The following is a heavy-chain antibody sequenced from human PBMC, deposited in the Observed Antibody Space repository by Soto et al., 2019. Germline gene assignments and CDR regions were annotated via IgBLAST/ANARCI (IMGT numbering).Heavy chain of an antibody. Sequence: PGESLKISCKGSGYSFTSYWIGWVRQMHGKGLGWMGIIYPGDSDTRYSPSFQGQVTISADKSISTAYLQWSSLKASDTAMYYCARHDGSSWSPEYFQHWGQGTLVTVSS. CDR1: GYSFTSYW. J-gene: IGHJ1*01. D-gene: IGHD6-13*01. CDR3: ARHDGSSWSPEYFQH. CDR2: IYPGDSDT. V-gene: IGHV5-51*01.